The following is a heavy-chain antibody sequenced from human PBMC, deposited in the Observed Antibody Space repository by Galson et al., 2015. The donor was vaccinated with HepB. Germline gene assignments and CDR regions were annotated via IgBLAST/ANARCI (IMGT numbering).Heavy chain of an antibody. Sequence: SLRLSCAASGFTFSNAWMSWVRQAPGKGLEWVGRIKSKTDGGTTDYAAPVKGRFTISRDDSKNTLYLQMNSLKTEDTAVYYCTTLTDRIAAAGGMYYYGMDVWGQGTTVTVSS. J-gene: IGHJ6*02. CDR3: TTLTDRIAAAGGMYYYGMDV. V-gene: IGHV3-15*01. CDR1: GFTFSNAW. CDR2: IKSKTDGGTT. D-gene: IGHD6-13*01.